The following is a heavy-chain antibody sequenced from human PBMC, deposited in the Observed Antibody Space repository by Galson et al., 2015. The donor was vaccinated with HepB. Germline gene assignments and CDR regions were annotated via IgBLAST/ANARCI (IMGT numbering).Heavy chain of an antibody. V-gene: IGHV5-51*01. CDR3: AKMSVGCFDY. D-gene: IGHD1-26*01. CDR1: GYIFSNYW. CDR2: IYPGDSDT. J-gene: IGHJ4*02. Sequence: QSGAEVKKPGESLKISCKGSGYIFSNYWIVWVRQMPGKGLEFVGIIYPGDSDTKYSPSFQGQVTISADKSTSTAYLQWSSLKASDTAMYYCAKMSVGCFDYCGQGTLVTVAS.